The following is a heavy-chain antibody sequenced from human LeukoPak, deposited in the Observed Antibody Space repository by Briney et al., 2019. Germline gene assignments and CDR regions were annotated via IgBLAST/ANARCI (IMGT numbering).Heavy chain of an antibody. CDR2: ISGSGGST. CDR3: ATRLLWFGELSSLDY. J-gene: IGHJ4*02. V-gene: IGHV3-23*01. D-gene: IGHD3-10*01. Sequence: GGSLRLSCAASGFTFSSYAMSWVRQAPGKGLEWVSAISGSGGSTYYADSAKVRFTISRDNSKNTLHLQMNSLRAEDTAVYYCATRLLWFGELSSLDYWGQGTLVTVSS. CDR1: GFTFSSYA.